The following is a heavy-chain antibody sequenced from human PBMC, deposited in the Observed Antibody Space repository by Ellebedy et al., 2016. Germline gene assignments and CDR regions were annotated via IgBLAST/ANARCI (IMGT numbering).Heavy chain of an antibody. CDR1: GFTFNSYA. CDR2: ISGSGGST. J-gene: IGHJ4*02. Sequence: GGSLRLSCAASGFTFNSYAMSWVRQAPGKGLEWVSAISGSGGSTYYADSVKGRFTISRDNSKNTLYLQMNSLRAEDTAVYYCAMGSGGSCYSGDYFDYWGQGTLVTVSS. CDR3: AMGSGGSCYSGDYFDY. V-gene: IGHV3-23*01. D-gene: IGHD2-15*01.